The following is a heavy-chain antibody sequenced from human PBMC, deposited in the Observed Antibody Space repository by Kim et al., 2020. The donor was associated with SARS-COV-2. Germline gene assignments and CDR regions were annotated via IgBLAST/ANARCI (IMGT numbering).Heavy chain of an antibody. D-gene: IGHD6-6*01. J-gene: IGHJ4*02. V-gene: IGHV6-1*01. Sequence: YAVTVNSRITINPASTKNQFSLQLNSVTPADTAVYYCARSYSSSSFSFDYWGQGTLVTVSS. CDR3: ARSYSSSSFSFDY.